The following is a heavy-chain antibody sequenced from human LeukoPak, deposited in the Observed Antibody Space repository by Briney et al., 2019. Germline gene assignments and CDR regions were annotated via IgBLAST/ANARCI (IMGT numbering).Heavy chain of an antibody. CDR2: IYHSGST. V-gene: IGHV4-4*02. J-gene: IGHJ4*02. CDR1: GGSISSSNW. CDR3: ARNGGGYYYGEFFDY. D-gene: IGHD3-22*01. Sequence: PSETLSLTCAVSGGSISSSNWWSWVRQPPGKGLEWIGEIYHSGSTNYNPSLKSRVTISVDKSKNQFSLKLSSVTAADTAVYYCARNGGGYYYGEFFDYWGQGTLVTVSS.